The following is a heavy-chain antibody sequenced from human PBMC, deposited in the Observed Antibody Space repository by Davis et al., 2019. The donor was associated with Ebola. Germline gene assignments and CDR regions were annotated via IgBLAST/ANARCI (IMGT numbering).Heavy chain of an antibody. Sequence: SVKVSCKASGGTFSSYAISWVRQAPGQGLEWMGGIIPIFGTANYAQKFQGRVTITADESTSTAYMELSSLRSEDTAVYYCASIAAAFANWFDPWGQGTLVTVSS. J-gene: IGHJ5*02. V-gene: IGHV1-69*13. CDR1: GGTFSSYA. CDR3: ASIAAAFANWFDP. D-gene: IGHD6-13*01. CDR2: IIPIFGTA.